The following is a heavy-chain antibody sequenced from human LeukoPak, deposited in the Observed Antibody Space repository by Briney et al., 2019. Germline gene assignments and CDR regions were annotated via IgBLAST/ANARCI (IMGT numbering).Heavy chain of an antibody. CDR2: ISSSSSYI. V-gene: IGHV3-21*01. CDR1: GFTFSSYS. J-gene: IGHJ4*02. Sequence: GGSLRLSCAASGFTFSSYSMNWVRQPPGKGLEWVASISSSSSYIYYADSVKGRFTISRDNAKNSLYLQMNSLRAEDTAVYYCARSGVREYYYDSSGYYSSGYDYWGQGTLVTVSS. CDR3: ARSGVREYYYDSSGYYSSGYDY. D-gene: IGHD3-22*01.